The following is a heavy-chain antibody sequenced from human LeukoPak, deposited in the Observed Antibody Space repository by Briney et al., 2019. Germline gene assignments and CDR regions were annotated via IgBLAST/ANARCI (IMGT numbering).Heavy chain of an antibody. CDR3: AKVSNYYGSGDFDY. D-gene: IGHD3-10*01. CDR2: ISGSGGST. Sequence: GGSLRLSCAASGFTFSSHAMSWVRQAPGKGLEWVSAISGSGGSTYYADSVKGRFTISRDNSKNTLYLQMNSLRAEDTAVYYCAKVSNYYGSGDFDYWGQGTLVTVSS. CDR1: GFTFSSHA. J-gene: IGHJ4*02. V-gene: IGHV3-23*01.